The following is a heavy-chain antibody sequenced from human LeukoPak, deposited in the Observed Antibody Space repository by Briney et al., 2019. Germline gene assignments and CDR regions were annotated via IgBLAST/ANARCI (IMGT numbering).Heavy chain of an antibody. J-gene: IGHJ3*02. CDR2: IIPIFGTA. CDR3: ASIVVGATLDAFDI. D-gene: IGHD1-26*01. CDR1: GGTFSSYA. V-gene: IGHV1-69*05. Sequence: SVKVSCKASGGTFSSYAISWVRQAPGQGPEWMGGIIPIFGTANYAQKFQGRVTITTDESTSTAYMELSSLRSEDTAVYYCASIVVGATLDAFDIWGQGTMVTVSS.